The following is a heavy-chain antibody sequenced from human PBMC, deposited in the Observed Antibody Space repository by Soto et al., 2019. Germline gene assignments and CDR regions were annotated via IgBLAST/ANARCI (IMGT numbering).Heavy chain of an antibody. J-gene: IGHJ4*02. D-gene: IGHD6-13*01. CDR3: ARGSSSWYVSFDY. CDR1: GFTFSSNW. Sequence: PGGSLRLSYAASGFTFSSNWMHWVRQAPGKGLVWVSRINSDGSITSYADSVKGQLTISRDNAKNTPYLQMNSLRAEDTAVYYCARGSSSWYVSFDYWGQGILVTVSS. V-gene: IGHV3-74*01. CDR2: INSDGSIT.